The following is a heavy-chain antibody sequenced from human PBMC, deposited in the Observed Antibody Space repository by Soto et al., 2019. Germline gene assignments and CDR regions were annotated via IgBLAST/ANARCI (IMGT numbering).Heavy chain of an antibody. CDR2: TYYNGNA. CDR1: GASLDRSNYY. D-gene: IGHD5-12*01. J-gene: IGHJ4*02. Sequence: SETLSLTCNVSGASLDRSNYYWDWIRQSPGKGLEWIGTTYYNGNAYYNPSLRSRVTMSVDTSKNQFSLTLRSVTAADTAVYYCAGDVRYSGYGDFDYWGQGILVTVSS. V-gene: IGHV4-39*07. CDR3: AGDVRYSGYGDFDY.